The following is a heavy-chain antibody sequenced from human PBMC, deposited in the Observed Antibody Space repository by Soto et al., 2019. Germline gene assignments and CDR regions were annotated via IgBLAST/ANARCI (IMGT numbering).Heavy chain of an antibody. J-gene: IGHJ6*02. CDR2: IKQDGSEK. V-gene: IGHV3-7*03. D-gene: IGHD6-19*01. CDR1: GFTFSSYW. Sequence: PGGSLRLSCAASGFTFSSYWMSWVRQAPGKGLEWVANIKQDGSEKYYVDSVKGRFTISRDNAKNSLYLQMNSLRAEDTAVYYCARSAVAGTNYYGMDVWGQGTTVTVSS. CDR3: ARSAVAGTNYYGMDV.